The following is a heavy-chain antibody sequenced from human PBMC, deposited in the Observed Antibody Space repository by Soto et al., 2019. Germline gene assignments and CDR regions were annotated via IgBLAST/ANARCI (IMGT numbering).Heavy chain of an antibody. CDR2: IDPSDSYT. CDR3: ARLNDYGDYSYYYYGMDV. Sequence: KISCKGSGYSFTSYWISWVRQMPGKGLEWMGRIDPSDSYTNYSPSFQGHVTISADKSISTAYLQWSSLKASDTAMYYCARLNDYGDYSYYYYGMDVWGQGTTVTVSS. V-gene: IGHV5-10-1*01. CDR1: GYSFTSYW. D-gene: IGHD4-17*01. J-gene: IGHJ6*02.